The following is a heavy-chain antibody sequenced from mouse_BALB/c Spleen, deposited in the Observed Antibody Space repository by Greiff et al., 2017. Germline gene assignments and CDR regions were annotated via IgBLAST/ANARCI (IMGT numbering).Heavy chain of an antibody. D-gene: IGHD1-1*01. CDR1: GFTFSSFG. J-gene: IGHJ3*01. CDR2: ISSGSSTI. CDR3: ARDDYYGGRFAY. Sequence: DVMLVESGGGLVQPGGSRKLSCAASGFTFSSFGMHWVRQAPEKGLEWVAYISSGSSTIYYADTVKGRFTISRDNPKNTLFLQMTSLRSEDTAMYYCARDDYYGGRFAYWGQGTLVTVSA. V-gene: IGHV5-17*02.